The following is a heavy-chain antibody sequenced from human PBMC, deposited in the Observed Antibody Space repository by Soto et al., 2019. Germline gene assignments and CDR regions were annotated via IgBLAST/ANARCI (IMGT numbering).Heavy chain of an antibody. CDR2: ISTSGSTI. J-gene: IGHJ4*02. CDR3: TTLSSWVIARPDY. V-gene: IGHV3-48*03. Sequence: PGGSLRLSCAASGFTFSRYEMNWVRQAPGKGLEWISYISTSGSTIYYADSVKGRFTISRDNAKNSLYLQMNSLKTEGTAVYYCTTLSSWVIARPDYWGQGTLVTVSS. CDR1: GFTFSRYE. D-gene: IGHD6-13*01.